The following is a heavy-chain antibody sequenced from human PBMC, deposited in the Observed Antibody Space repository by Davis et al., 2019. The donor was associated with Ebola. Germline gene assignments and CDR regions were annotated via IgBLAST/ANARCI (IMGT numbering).Heavy chain of an antibody. J-gene: IGHJ5*02. CDR2: INPNSGGT. CDR1: GFTLTDYY. D-gene: IGHD5-24*01. V-gene: IGHV1-2*02. Sequence: ASVKVSCKAFGFTLTDYYMHWVRQGPGQGLEWMGWINPNSGGTNYAQKFQGRVTMTRDTSISTAYMELSRLRSDDTAVYYCARDPDVEMATRGWFDPWGQGTLVTVSS. CDR3: ARDPDVEMATRGWFDP.